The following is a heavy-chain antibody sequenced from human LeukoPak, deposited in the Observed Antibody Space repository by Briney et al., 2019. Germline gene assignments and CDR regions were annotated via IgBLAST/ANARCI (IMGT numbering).Heavy chain of an antibody. Sequence: GRSLRLSCAASGFTFSSYAMHWVRQAPGKGLEWVAVISYDGSNKYYADSVKGRFTISRDNSKNTLYLQMNSLRAEDTAAYYCARAYSSSWPIDYWGQGALVTVSS. CDR1: GFTFSSYA. CDR3: ARAYSSSWPIDY. CDR2: ISYDGSNK. V-gene: IGHV3-30-3*01. D-gene: IGHD6-13*01. J-gene: IGHJ4*02.